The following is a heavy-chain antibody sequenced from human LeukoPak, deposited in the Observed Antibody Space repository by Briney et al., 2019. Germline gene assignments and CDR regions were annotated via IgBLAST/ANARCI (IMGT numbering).Heavy chain of an antibody. CDR2: IYHSGTT. Sequence: SETLCLTCTVSGYSISSGYYWGWIRQPPGKGLEWIGSIYHSGTTYYNPTLKSRVTISVDTSKNQFSLKLSSVTAADTAVYYCARGTRASVAGYYFDYWGQGTLVTVSS. D-gene: IGHD6-19*01. CDR1: GYSISSGYY. V-gene: IGHV4-38-2*02. CDR3: ARGTRASVAGYYFDY. J-gene: IGHJ4*02.